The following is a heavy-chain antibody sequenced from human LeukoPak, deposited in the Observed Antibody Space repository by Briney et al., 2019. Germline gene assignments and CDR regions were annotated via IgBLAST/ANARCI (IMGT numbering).Heavy chain of an antibody. CDR3: ARREAGFDY. Sequence: SQTLSLTCAISGDSVSSNSATWNWIRQSPSTGLEWLGRTYYRSKWYYDYAVSVKSRVTIIPDTSRNQFSLQLNSVTPEDTAMYYCARREAGFDYWGQGTLVTVSS. V-gene: IGHV6-1*01. D-gene: IGHD6-19*01. CDR2: TYYRSKWYY. J-gene: IGHJ4*02. CDR1: GDSVSSNSAT.